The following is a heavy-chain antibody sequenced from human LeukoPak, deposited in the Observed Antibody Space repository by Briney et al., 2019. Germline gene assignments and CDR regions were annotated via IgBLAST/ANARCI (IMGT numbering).Heavy chain of an antibody. Sequence: ASVKVSYKASGFTFTEYYIHWGRQAPGEGGEGRGWINPHSGGTNSAEKFQDSFTMTRDTSLSTVYMELGRLRHDDTAIYYCARIYSFDTNGYGAYFVSWGQGTLLTVSS. V-gene: IGHV1-2*02. CDR3: ARIYSFDTNGYGAYFVS. CDR1: GFTFTEYY. CDR2: INPHSGGT. J-gene: IGHJ4*02. D-gene: IGHD3-22*01.